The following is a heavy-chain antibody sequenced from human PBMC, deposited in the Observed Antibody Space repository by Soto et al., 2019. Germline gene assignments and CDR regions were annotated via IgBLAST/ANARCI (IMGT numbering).Heavy chain of an antibody. CDR3: ARVLPGKYDFWSGYGFDY. Sequence: SVKVSCKASGGTFSSYAISWVRQAPGQGLEWMGGIIPIFGTANYAQKFQGRVAITADESTSTAYMELSSLRSEDTAVYYCARVLPGKYDFWSGYGFDYWGQGTLVTVS. CDR1: GGTFSSYA. V-gene: IGHV1-69*13. CDR2: IIPIFGTA. J-gene: IGHJ4*02. D-gene: IGHD3-3*01.